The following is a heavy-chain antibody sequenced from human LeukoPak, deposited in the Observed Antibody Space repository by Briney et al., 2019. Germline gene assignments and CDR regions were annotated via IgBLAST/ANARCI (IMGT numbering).Heavy chain of an antibody. Sequence: GGSLRLSCAASGFTFNDYAMHWVRQAPGKGLEWVSGISWSSGSIGYADSVKGRFTISRDNAKNSLYLQMNTLRAEDTALYYCAKGIFFYGSGSYHDNPFDYWGQGTLVTVSS. J-gene: IGHJ4*02. CDR1: GFTFNDYA. CDR2: ISWSSGSI. D-gene: IGHD3-10*01. V-gene: IGHV3-9*01. CDR3: AKGIFFYGSGSYHDNPFDY.